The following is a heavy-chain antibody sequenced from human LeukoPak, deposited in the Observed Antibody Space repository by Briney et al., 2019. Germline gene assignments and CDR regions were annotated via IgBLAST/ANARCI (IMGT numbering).Heavy chain of an antibody. J-gene: IGHJ4*02. CDR3: AKDVKMFRGPMIMRHFDY. CDR1: GFTFTTYG. CDR2: ISFDGSEK. Sequence: GGSLRLSCAASGFTFTTYGMHWVRQPPGKGLEWVALISFDGSEKYYAESVKGRFTISRDNSKNTLYLQMNSVRVEDKAVYFCAKDVKMFRGPMIMRHFDYWGQGSLVTVSS. V-gene: IGHV3-30*18. D-gene: IGHD3-10*01.